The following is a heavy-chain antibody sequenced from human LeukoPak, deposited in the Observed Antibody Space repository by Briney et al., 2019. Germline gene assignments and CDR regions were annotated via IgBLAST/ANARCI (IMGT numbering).Heavy chain of an antibody. Sequence: ASVKVSCKASGYTFTSYYMHWVRQAPGQGLEWMGWINPNSGGTNYAQKFPGRVTMTRDTSISTAYMELSRLRSDDTAVYYCARDYSSGWYTRFDPWGQGTLVTVSS. D-gene: IGHD6-19*01. J-gene: IGHJ5*02. CDR1: GYTFTSYY. CDR2: INPNSGGT. CDR3: ARDYSSGWYTRFDP. V-gene: IGHV1-2*02.